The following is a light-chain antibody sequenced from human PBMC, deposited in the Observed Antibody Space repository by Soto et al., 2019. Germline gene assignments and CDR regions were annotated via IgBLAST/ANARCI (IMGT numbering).Light chain of an antibody. CDR3: QQYGSSPYT. CDR1: QSVSSRS. CDR2: SAS. Sequence: EIVLTQSPGTLSLSPGERATLSCRASQSVSSRSLAWYQQKPGQAPTLLIYSASTRATGIPDRFRGSGSGKDFTLTISRLEPEDSAGYYCQQYGSSPYTFGQGTKLDIK. J-gene: IGKJ2*01. V-gene: IGKV3-20*01.